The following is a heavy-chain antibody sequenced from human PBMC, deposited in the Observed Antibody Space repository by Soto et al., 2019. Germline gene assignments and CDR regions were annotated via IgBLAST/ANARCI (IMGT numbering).Heavy chain of an antibody. J-gene: IGHJ6*03. D-gene: IGHD3-10*01. V-gene: IGHV3-23*01. CDR1: GFTFSSYA. CDR3: AKGLPVWRFGEFYYYYYYMDV. Sequence: GGSLRLSCAASGFTFSSYAMSWVRQAPGKGLEWVSAISGSGGSTYYADSVKGRFTISRDNSKNTLYLQMNSLRAEDTAVYYCAKGLPVWRFGEFYYYYYYMDVWGKGTTVTVSS. CDR2: ISGSGGST.